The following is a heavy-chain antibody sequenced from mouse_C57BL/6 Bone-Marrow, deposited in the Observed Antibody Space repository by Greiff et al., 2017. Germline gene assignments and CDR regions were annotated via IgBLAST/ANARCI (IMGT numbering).Heavy chain of an antibody. Sequence: VQLQQSGAELVRPGASVKLSCTASGFNIKDDYMHWVKQRPEQGLEWIGWIDPENGDPEYAAKFQGKATITADTSSNTASLQRSSLTSEDTAVYYFSPYYGSPCGQGTLVSVSA. J-gene: IGHJ3*02. CDR1: GFNIKDDY. V-gene: IGHV14-4*01. CDR2: IDPENGDP. D-gene: IGHD1-1*01. CDR3: SPYYGSP.